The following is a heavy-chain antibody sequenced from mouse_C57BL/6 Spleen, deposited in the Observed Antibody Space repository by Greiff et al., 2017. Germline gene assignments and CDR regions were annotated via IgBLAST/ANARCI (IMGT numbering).Heavy chain of an antibody. J-gene: IGHJ1*03. CDR1: GYTFTSYW. D-gene: IGHD1-1*01. CDR3: APLTTVVATDWYFDV. V-gene: IGHV1-69*01. CDR2: IDPSDSYT. Sequence: VQLQQPGAELVMPGASVKLSCKASGYTFTSYWMHWVKQRPGQGLEWIGEIDPSDSYTNYNQKFKGKSTLTVDKSSSTAYMQLSSLTSEDSAVYYGAPLTTVVATDWYFDVWGTGTTVTVAS.